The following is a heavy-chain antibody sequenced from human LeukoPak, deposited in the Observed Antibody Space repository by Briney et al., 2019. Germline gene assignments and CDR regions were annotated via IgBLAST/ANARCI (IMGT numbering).Heavy chain of an antibody. CDR2: ISAYNGNT. V-gene: IGHV1-18*01. CDR3: ARDNARYYYGSGSYYSPGY. CDR1: GYTFTSYG. Sequence: GASVKVSCKASGYTFTSYGISWVRQAPGQGLEWMGWISAYNGNTNYAQKLQGRVTMTTDTSTSTAYMELRSLRSDDTAVYYCARDNARYYYGSGSYYSPGYWGQGTLVTVSS. J-gene: IGHJ4*02. D-gene: IGHD3-10*01.